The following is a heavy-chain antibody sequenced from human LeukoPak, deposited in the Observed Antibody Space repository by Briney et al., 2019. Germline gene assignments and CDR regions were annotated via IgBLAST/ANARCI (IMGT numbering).Heavy chain of an antibody. Sequence: GGSLRLSCAASGFPFSRYWMTWVRQAPGKGLEWVANIKQDVSVIYYVDSVKGRFTISRDNAKNSLSLQMNSLRAEDTAVYYCARIGYSSSSNDYWGQGTLVTVSS. CDR2: IKQDVSVI. D-gene: IGHD6-6*01. J-gene: IGHJ4*02. CDR3: ARIGYSSSSNDY. CDR1: GFPFSRYW. V-gene: IGHV3-7*01.